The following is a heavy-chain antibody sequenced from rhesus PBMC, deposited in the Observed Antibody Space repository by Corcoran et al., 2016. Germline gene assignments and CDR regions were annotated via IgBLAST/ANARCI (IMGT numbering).Heavy chain of an antibody. V-gene: IGHV3-37*01. D-gene: IGHD4-23*01. CDR3: AREDSNYDYFDY. Sequence: EVQLVKSGGGLVQPGGSLRLSCTGSGFTFSDHYMDWVRHAPGKGLEWVSSINGSSSSTYYPDSVKCRFTRARDNAKNTLYLQMNSPRAEETAVYYCAREDSNYDYFDYWGQGVLVTVSS. J-gene: IGHJ4*01. CDR1: GFTFSDHY. CDR2: INGSSSST.